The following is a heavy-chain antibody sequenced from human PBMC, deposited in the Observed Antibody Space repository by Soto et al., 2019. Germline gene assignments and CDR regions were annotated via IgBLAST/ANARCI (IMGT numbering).Heavy chain of an antibody. V-gene: IGHV3-21*01. CDR3: VRERGLSSFYGMDV. J-gene: IGHJ6*02. CDR1: GFTLTTYT. Sequence: PGGSLRLSCEASGFTLTTYTMNWVRQASGKGLEWVSSITSSSGHIYYADSVKGRFTISRDNARNSLYLQMNSLRAEDTAVYYCVRERGLSSFYGMDVWGQWTTVTVSS. CDR2: ITSSSGHI. D-gene: IGHD3-10*01.